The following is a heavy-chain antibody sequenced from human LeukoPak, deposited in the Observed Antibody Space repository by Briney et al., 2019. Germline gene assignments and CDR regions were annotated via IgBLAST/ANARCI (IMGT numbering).Heavy chain of an antibody. V-gene: IGHV3-15*01. CDR3: TTDIYP. CDR2: IKTKTEGETT. Sequence: PGGSLRLSCAASEFTFSNAWMTWVRQAPGKGLEWVGRIKTKTEGETTDYAAPVKGRFAISRDDSKNTLYLQMNSLKTEDTAVYYCTTDIYPWGQGTLVTVSS. J-gene: IGHJ5*02. CDR1: EFTFSNAW.